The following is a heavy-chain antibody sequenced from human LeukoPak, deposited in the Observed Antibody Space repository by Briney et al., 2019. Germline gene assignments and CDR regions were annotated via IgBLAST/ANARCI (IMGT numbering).Heavy chain of an antibody. CDR3: ARHVGSGSFFDI. V-gene: IGHV4-39*01. D-gene: IGHD3-10*01. Sequence: PSETLSLTCTVSGDSISSSSCYWGWIRQPPGKGLEWIGSVFYTGSAHCNPSPKSRVTISVDTSKNQFSLRLSSVTAADTAVHYCARHVGSGSFFDIWGQGTLVTVSS. CDR1: GDSISSSSCY. J-gene: IGHJ3*02. CDR2: VFYTGSA.